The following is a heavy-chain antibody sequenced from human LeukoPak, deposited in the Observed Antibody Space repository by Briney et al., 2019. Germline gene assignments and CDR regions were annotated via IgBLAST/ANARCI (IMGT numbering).Heavy chain of an antibody. V-gene: IGHV4-34*01. CDR1: GGSFSGYY. CDR2: INHSGST. CDR3: ARGYCSSTNCGFDY. D-gene: IGHD2-2*01. Sequence: SETLSLTCAVYGGSFSGYYWSWIRQPPGKGLEWIGEINHSGSTNYNPSLKSRVTISVDTSKNQFSLKLSSVTAADTAVYHCARGYCSSTNCGFDYWGQGTLVTVSS. J-gene: IGHJ4*02.